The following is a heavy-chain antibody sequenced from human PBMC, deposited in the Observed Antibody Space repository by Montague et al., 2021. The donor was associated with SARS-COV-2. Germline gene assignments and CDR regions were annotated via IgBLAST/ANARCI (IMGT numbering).Heavy chain of an antibody. CDR2: IHQSESGXT. D-gene: IGHD3-3*01. Sequence: SETLSLTCAVSGGSISSREWWSWVRQPPGKGLEWIGEIHQSESGXTNXXXXLKSRVTISIDQSKNYFSLNLTSMTAADPAVYYCGGTWVYFSPVDVWGQGTT. CDR1: GGSISSREW. CDR3: GGTWVYFSPVDV. V-gene: IGHV4-4*02. J-gene: IGHJ6*02.